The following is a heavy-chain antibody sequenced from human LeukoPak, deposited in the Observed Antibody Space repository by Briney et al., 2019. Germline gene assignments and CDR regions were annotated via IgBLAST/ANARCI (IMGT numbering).Heavy chain of an antibody. D-gene: IGHD5-24*01. V-gene: IGHV3-15*01. CDR1: GFTFINAW. Sequence: GGSLRLSCAASGFTFINAWMSWVRQAPGKGLEWVGRIKSKSDGGTTDYGAPVKGRFAISRDDSKNTLYLQMNSLKTEDTAVYYCAKPPYGRDVYNYFDYWGQGTPVTVSS. CDR2: IKSKSDGGTT. J-gene: IGHJ4*02. CDR3: AKPPYGRDVYNYFDY.